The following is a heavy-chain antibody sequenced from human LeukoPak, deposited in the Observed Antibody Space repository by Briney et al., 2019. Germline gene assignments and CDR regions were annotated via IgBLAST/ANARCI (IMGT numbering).Heavy chain of an antibody. CDR1: GFTFSGSA. D-gene: IGHD2-21*01. CDR2: IRSKTNNYAT. J-gene: IGHJ3*02. CDR3: ARDPHYSGFIAFDI. V-gene: IGHV3-73*01. Sequence: GGSLRLSCAASGFTFSGSALHWVRQASGKGLEWIGRIRSKTNNYATTYAASVTGRFTISRDDAENTAYLQMNSLKTEDTAVYYCARDPHYSGFIAFDIWGQGTMVTVSS.